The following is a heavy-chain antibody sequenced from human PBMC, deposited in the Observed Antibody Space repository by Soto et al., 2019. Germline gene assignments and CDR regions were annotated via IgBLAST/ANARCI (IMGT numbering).Heavy chain of an antibody. CDR2: ISYDGSNK. CDR1: GFTFSSYA. J-gene: IGHJ6*02. V-gene: IGHV3-30-3*01. CDR3: ARDLVTVTVYYGMDV. Sequence: GGSLRLSCAASGFTFSSYAMHWVRQAPGKGLEWVAVISYDGSNKYYADPVKGRFTISRDNSKNTLYLQMNSLRAEDTAVYYCARDLVTVTVYYGMDVWGQGTTVTFSS. D-gene: IGHD4-17*01.